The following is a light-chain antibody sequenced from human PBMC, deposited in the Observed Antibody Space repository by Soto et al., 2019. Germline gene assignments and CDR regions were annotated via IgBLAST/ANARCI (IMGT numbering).Light chain of an antibody. CDR1: QSVSSN. CDR3: QQVNVYPST. CDR2: GAS. J-gene: IGKJ4*01. Sequence: DIVMTQSPATLSVSPGERATLSCRASQSVSSNLAWYQQKPGQGPRLLIYGASTRATGIPARFSGSGSGTEFTLTISSLQSEDFATYYCQQVNVYPSTFGGGTKVDIK. V-gene: IGKV3-15*01.